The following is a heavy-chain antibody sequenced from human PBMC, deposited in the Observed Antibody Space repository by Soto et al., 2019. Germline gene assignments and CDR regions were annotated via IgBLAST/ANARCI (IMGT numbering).Heavy chain of an antibody. V-gene: IGHV1-69*02. Sequence: QVQLVQSGAEVKKPGSSVKVSCKASGGTFSSYTISWVRQAPGQGLEWMGRIIPILGIANYAQKFQGRVTITADKSTSTAYMELSSLRSEDTAVYYCAQQLVLDYYYYGMDVWGQGTTVTVSS. D-gene: IGHD6-13*01. CDR3: AQQLVLDYYYYGMDV. CDR1: GGTFSSYT. J-gene: IGHJ6*02. CDR2: IIPILGIA.